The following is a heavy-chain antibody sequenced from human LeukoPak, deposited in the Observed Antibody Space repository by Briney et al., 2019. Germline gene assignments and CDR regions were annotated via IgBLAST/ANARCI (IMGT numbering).Heavy chain of an antibody. Sequence: GGSLRLSCAASEFSVGSNYMTWVRQAPGRGLEWVSYIDSDSPTIYYADSVKGRFTISRDNAKNSLYLQMNNLRSEDTATYFCAKTIFSITDAFDVWGQGTMVSVSS. J-gene: IGHJ3*01. V-gene: IGHV3-48*01. CDR2: IDSDSPTI. D-gene: IGHD3-3*01. CDR1: EFSVGSNY. CDR3: AKTIFSITDAFDV.